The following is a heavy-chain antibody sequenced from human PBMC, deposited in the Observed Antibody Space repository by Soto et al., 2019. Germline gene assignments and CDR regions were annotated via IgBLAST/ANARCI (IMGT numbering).Heavy chain of an antibody. J-gene: IGHJ5*02. Sequence: PSETLSLTCTVSGGYISSGDYYWAWIRQPPGKGLEWIASIYYVGSTFYNSSLESRVTISVDMSKNLFSLKLTSVTATDTAVYFCTGHPALRAEFEGFDPWGQGTLVTVSS. CDR1: GGYISSGDYY. CDR3: TGHPALRAEFEGFDP. CDR2: IYYVGST. V-gene: IGHV4-39*01. D-gene: IGHD3-9*01.